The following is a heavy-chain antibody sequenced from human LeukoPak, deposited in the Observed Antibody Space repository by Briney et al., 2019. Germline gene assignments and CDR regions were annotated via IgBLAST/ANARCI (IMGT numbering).Heavy chain of an antibody. D-gene: IGHD3-22*01. J-gene: IGHJ3*01. CDR3: AKAPYLSSGS. CDR1: GGSFSGYY. V-gene: IGHV4-34*01. CDR2: IDHSGAT. Sequence: SETLSLTCAVYGGSFSGYYWSWIRQPPGKGLEWIGEIDHSGATNYNPSLKSRVNISLDTSKNQFSLTLSSITAADTAVYYCAKAPYLSSGSWGQGTMVTVSS.